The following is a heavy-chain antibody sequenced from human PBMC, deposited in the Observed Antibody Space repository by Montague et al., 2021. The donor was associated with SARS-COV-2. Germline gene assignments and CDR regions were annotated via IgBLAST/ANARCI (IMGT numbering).Heavy chain of an antibody. D-gene: IGHD3-3*01. V-gene: IGHV4-59*01. CDR3: ARAPVAHITIFGVVTSFDY. J-gene: IGHJ4*02. Sequence: SETLSLTCTVSGGSISSYYWSWIRQPPGKGLEWIGYIYYSGSTNYNPSLKSRVTISVYTSKNQFSLKLSSVTAADTAVYYCARAPVAHITIFGVVTSFDYWGQGTLVTVSS. CDR2: IYYSGST. CDR1: GGSISSYY.